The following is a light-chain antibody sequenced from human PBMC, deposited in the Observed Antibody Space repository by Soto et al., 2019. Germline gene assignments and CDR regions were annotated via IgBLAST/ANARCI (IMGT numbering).Light chain of an antibody. V-gene: IGKV1-33*01. CDR2: DAS. CDR1: QGIYKS. CDR3: QQYDHRPYT. Sequence: DIQLTQSPSSLSAAVGDRVTFTCKASQGIYKSLTWYQQKPGKTPKLLIYDASNLERGVPSRFSGSGSGTDFSLTVDSLQPEDTATYYCQQYDHRPYTFGQGTKLEIK. J-gene: IGKJ2*01.